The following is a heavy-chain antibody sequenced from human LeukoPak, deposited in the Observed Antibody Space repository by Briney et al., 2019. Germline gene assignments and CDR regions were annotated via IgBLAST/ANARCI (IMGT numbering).Heavy chain of an antibody. CDR1: GFTFSSYA. CDR3: AKVSTRYSGSYPDAFDI. CDR2: ISGSGDST. V-gene: IGHV3-23*01. D-gene: IGHD1-26*01. Sequence: GRSMRLSCAASGFTFSSYAMSWVRQAPGKGLEGVSDISGSGDSTHYADSVKGRFTISRDNSKNTLYLQMNSLRAEDTAVYYCAKVSTRYSGSYPDAFDIWGQGTMVTVSS. J-gene: IGHJ3*02.